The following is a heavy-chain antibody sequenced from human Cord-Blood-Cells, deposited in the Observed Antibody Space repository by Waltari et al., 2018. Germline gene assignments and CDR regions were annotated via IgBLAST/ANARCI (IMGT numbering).Heavy chain of an antibody. J-gene: IGHJ4*02. CDR2: IIPIFGTA. Sequence: QVQLVQSGAEVKKPGSSVKVSCKASGGTFSSYAISWVRQAPGQGLEWRGGIIPIFGTANYAQKFQGRVTITADESTSTAYMELSSLRSEDTAVYYCAGSYCSSTSCYFDYWGQGTLVTVSS. V-gene: IGHV1-69*01. CDR3: AGSYCSSTSCYFDY. D-gene: IGHD2-2*01. CDR1: GGTFSSYA.